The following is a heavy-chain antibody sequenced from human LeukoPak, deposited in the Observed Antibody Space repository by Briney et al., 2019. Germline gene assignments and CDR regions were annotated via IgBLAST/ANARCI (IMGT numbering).Heavy chain of an antibody. CDR2: ICYSVST. V-gene: IGHV4-39*01. CDR1: GDSVSSSTYY. J-gene: IGHJ3*02. Sequence: SETLSLTCTVSGDSVSSSTYYWDWIRQPPGKGLEWIGNICYSVSTYYNPSFRSRVTMSVDTSKNQFSLKLSSVTAADTAVYYCARHSEEYYYDSSGYSDAFDIWGQGTMVTVSS. CDR3: ARHSEEYYYDSSGYSDAFDI. D-gene: IGHD3-22*01.